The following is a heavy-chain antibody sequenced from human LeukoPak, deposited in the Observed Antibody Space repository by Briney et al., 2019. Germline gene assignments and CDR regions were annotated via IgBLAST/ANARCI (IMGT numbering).Heavy chain of an antibody. CDR3: ARPNFYYDSRGYLIF. CDR1: GYTFTGYY. CDR2: INPSSGDT. D-gene: IGHD3-22*01. V-gene: IGHV1-2*02. J-gene: IGHJ4*02. Sequence: ASVKASCKASGYTFTGYYIHWVRQAPGQGLEWMGWINPSSGDTIYAQKFQGRVTMTRDTSISTAYMELSRLRSDDTAVYYCARPNFYYDSRGYLIFWGQGTLVTVSS.